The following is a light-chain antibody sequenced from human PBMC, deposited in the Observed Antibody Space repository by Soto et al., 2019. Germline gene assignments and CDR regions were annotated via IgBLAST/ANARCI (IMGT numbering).Light chain of an antibody. V-gene: IGLV2-14*03. Sequence: QSVLTQPASVSGSPGQSITISCTGTSSDVGGYNYVSWYQHHPGKAPKLMLYDVSNRPSGVSNRFSGSKSGNTASLTISGLQPEDEADYYCSSYTTSNTRQIVFGTGTRSPS. CDR3: SSYTTSNTRQIV. CDR2: DVS. CDR1: SSDVGGYNY. J-gene: IGLJ1*01.